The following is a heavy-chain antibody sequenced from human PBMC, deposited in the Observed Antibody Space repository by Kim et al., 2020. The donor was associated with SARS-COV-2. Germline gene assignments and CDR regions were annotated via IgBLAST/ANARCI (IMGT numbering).Heavy chain of an antibody. J-gene: IGHJ5*02. CDR1: GGSISSSSYY. CDR3: AREGSSGQFDP. D-gene: IGHD6-13*01. Sequence: SETLSLTCTVSGGSISSSSYYWGWIRQPPGKGLEWIGSIYYSGSTYYNPSLKSRVTISVDTSKNQFSLKLSSVTAADTAVYYCAREGSSGQFDPWGQGT. V-gene: IGHV4-39*07. CDR2: IYYSGST.